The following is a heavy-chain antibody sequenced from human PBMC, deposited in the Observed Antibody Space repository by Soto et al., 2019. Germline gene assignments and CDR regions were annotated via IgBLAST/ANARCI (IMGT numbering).Heavy chain of an antibody. V-gene: IGHV1-18*04. J-gene: IGHJ4*02. CDR2: ISTYNGNT. CDR3: ARDLIVTGTYFDY. Sequence: VQLVQSGAEVKKPGASVKVSCKASGYIFTSYGITWVRQAPGQGLEWMGWISTYNGNTNYAQKLQDRVTMTTDTSTSPAYMELRSLRFDDTAVYYCARDLIVTGTYFDYWGQGTLVTVSS. CDR1: GYIFTSYG. D-gene: IGHD3-9*01.